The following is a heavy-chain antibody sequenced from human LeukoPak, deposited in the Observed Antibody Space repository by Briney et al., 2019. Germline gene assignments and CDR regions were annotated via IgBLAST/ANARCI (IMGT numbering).Heavy chain of an antibody. CDR2: INHSGST. Sequence: PSETLSLTCTVSGGFISRNSFYWGWIRQPPGKGLEWIGEINHSGSTNYNPSLKSRVTISVDTSKNQFSLKLSSVTAADTAVYYRARIAPRGYSSSWAVFDYWGQGTLVTVSS. V-gene: IGHV4-39*07. CDR1: GGFISRNSFY. J-gene: IGHJ4*02. CDR3: ARIAPRGYSSSWAVFDY. D-gene: IGHD6-13*01.